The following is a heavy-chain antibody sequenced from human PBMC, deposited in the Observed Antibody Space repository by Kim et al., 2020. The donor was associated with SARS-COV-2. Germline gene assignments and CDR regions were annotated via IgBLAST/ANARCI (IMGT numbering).Heavy chain of an antibody. CDR2: R. V-gene: IGHV1-8*01. D-gene: IGHD2-15*01. CDR3: CIDATRWVRFDL. Sequence: RDKAKKFQGRVTMTRETSIPTAYMELTSLTSEDTAVYYCCIDATRWVRFDLWGQGTLVTVSS. J-gene: IGHJ5*02.